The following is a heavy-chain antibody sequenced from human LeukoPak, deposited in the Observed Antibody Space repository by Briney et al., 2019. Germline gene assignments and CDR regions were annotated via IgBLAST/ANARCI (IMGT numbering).Heavy chain of an antibody. CDR1: GFTFSSYS. D-gene: IGHD4-23*01. J-gene: IGHJ4*02. Sequence: GGSLRLSCAASGFTFSSYSMSWVRQAPGKGLEWVSNISGSGVSGGNTYYADSVKGRFTISRDNSKNTLYLQMNSLRTEDTAVYYCAKSGNNRFDYWGQGTLVTVSS. V-gene: IGHV3-23*01. CDR3: AKSGNNRFDY. CDR2: ISGSGVSGGNT.